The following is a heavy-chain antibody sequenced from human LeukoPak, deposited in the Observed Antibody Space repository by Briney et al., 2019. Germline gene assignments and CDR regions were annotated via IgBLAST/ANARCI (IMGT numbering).Heavy chain of an antibody. D-gene: IGHD1-26*01. CDR2: IYSGDGT. Sequence: GGSLRLSCAASGFTFSSYAMSWVRQAPGKGLEWVSVIYSGDGTYYADSVRGRFTISRDNSKNTVYLHMNSLRADDTAVYYCARSWDTYNGMDVWGQGTTVTVSS. J-gene: IGHJ6*02. CDR3: ARSWDTYNGMDV. CDR1: GFTFSSYA. V-gene: IGHV3-66*01.